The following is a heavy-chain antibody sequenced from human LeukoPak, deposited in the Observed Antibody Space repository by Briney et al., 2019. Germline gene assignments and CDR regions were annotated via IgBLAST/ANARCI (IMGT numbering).Heavy chain of an antibody. J-gene: IGHJ4*02. CDR3: ARDGRDGSGSYVDY. CDR2: ISGSGGYK. V-gene: IGHV3-23*01. Sequence: GGSLRLSCAASGFTFSNYAMSWVRQAPGKGLEWVLSISGSGGYKYYADSVKGRFTISRDNSKNTLYLQMNSLRAEDTAVYYCARDGRDGSGSYVDYWGQGTLVTVSS. CDR1: GFTFSNYA. D-gene: IGHD3-10*01.